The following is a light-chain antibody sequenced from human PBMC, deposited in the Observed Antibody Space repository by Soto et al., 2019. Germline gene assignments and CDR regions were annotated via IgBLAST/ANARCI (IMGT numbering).Light chain of an antibody. J-gene: IGLJ1*01. CDR3: SLYTSSSTYV. CDR2: DVS. CDR1: SGDVGGYNY. V-gene: IGLV2-14*01. Sequence: SLLPQPASVSGSPGQSITISCPGTSGDVGGYNYVSWYQQHPGKAPKLMIYDVSNRPSGVSNRFSGSKSGNTASLTISGLQAEDEADYYCSLYTSSSTYVFGTGTKVTVL.